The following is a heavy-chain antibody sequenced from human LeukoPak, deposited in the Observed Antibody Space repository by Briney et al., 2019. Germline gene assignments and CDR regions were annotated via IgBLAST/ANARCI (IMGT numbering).Heavy chain of an antibody. V-gene: IGHV4-39*07. Sequence: SETLSLTCTVSGGSIGSSSYYWGWIRQPPGKGLEWIGSIYYSGSTYYNPSLKSRVTISIDTSKNQFSLKLSSVTAADTAVYYCAREYSSPPLSHAYYYYYKDVWGKGTTVTVSS. CDR1: GGSIGSSSYY. CDR2: IYYSGST. J-gene: IGHJ6*03. CDR3: AREYSSPPLSHAYYYYYKDV. D-gene: IGHD6-13*01.